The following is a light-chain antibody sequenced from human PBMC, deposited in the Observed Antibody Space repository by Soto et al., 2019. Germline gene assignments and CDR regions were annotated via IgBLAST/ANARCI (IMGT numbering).Light chain of an antibody. J-gene: IGLJ3*02. V-gene: IGLV2-14*01. CDR2: EVS. Sequence: QSALTQPASVSGSPGQSITISCTGTSSDVGGYNYVSWYQQHPGKAPKLMIYEVSNRPSGVSNRFSGSKSGNTASLTISGRQAEDQADYYCSSYTSSSTLSVFGGGTKLTVL. CDR3: SSYTSSSTLSV. CDR1: SSDVGGYNY.